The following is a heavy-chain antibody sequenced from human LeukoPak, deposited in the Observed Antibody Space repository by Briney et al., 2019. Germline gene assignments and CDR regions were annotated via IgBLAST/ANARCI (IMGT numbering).Heavy chain of an antibody. CDR1: GGSISSSSYY. V-gene: IGHV4-39*07. J-gene: IGHJ2*01. D-gene: IGHD3-22*01. CDR2: IYYSGST. CDR3: AREKRDYYDSSGYYYWYFDL. Sequence: SETLSLTCTVSGGSISSSSYYWGWIRQPPGKGLEWIGSIYYSGSTYYNPSLKSRVTISVDTSKNQFSLKLSSVTAADTAVYYCAREKRDYYDSSGYYYWYFDLWGRGTLVTVSS.